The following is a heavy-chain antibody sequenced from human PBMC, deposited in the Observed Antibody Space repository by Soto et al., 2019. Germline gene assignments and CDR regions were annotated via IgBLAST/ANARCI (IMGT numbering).Heavy chain of an antibody. CDR3: ARVKDYDFWSGYYH. D-gene: IGHD3-3*01. V-gene: IGHV3-53*02. Sequence: EVQLVETGGGLIQPGGSLRLSCAASGFTVSSNYMSWVRQAPGKGLEWVSVIYSGGSTYYADSVKGRFTISRDNSKNTLYLQMNSLRAEDTAVDDCARVKDYDFWSGYYHWGQGTLVTVSS. CDR2: IYSGGST. CDR1: GFTVSSNY. J-gene: IGHJ4*02.